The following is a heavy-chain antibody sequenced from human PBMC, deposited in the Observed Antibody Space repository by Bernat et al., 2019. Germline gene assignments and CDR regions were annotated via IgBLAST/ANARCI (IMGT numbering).Heavy chain of an antibody. CDR3: ARAAGAGEGGIDY. Sequence: EVQLVESGGGLVQPGGSLRLSCAASGFTFSSYDMHWVRQATGKGLEWVSAIGTGGDPYYPGSVKGRFTISRENANNSLYLQRSSLGAEETAVYYCARAAGAGEGGIDYWGQGTLVTVSS. D-gene: IGHD6-19*01. CDR1: GFTFSSYD. J-gene: IGHJ4*02. V-gene: IGHV3-13*05. CDR2: IGTGGDP.